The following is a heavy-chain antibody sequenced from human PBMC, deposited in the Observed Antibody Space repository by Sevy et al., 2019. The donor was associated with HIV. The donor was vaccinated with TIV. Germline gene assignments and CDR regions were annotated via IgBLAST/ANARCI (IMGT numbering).Heavy chain of an antibody. J-gene: IGHJ4*02. V-gene: IGHV3-7*01. Sequence: GGSLRLSCAASGFTFSPYWMTWVRQAPGKGLEWVANIRQDGSDKYYVDSVKGRFTISRDNAKNSLYLQMNSLRADDTARYYCARGVGLDCWGQGALVTVSS. CDR2: IRQDGSDK. CDR1: GFTFSPYW. CDR3: ARGVGLDC. D-gene: IGHD1-26*01.